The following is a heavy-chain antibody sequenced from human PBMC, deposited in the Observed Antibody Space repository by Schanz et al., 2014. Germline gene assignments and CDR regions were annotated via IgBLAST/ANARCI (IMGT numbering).Heavy chain of an antibody. V-gene: IGHV3-15*01. CDR3: ATASSPVREAGAGSSFHL. CDR2: IKSKTDGETT. CDR1: TSIFNHAC. J-gene: IGHJ5*02. Sequence: EVQLVESGGGLVKPGGSLRLSCAASTSIFNHACMSWVRQAPGKGLEWLGRIKSKTDGETTDYAAPVKGRFSISRDESQSTLYLQMNSLKIEDTAVYYCATASSPVREAGAGSSFHLWGQGTLVTVSP. D-gene: IGHD6-13*01.